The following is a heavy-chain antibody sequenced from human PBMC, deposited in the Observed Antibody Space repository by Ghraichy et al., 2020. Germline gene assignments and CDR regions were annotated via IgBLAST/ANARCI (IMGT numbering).Heavy chain of an antibody. D-gene: IGHD3-22*01. Sequence: GGSLRLSCATSGFTLSSHFMEWVRQAPGKGLEWVGRTADDANAYTTAYAASVEGRFTISRDNSNNLLYLQMNSLKTEDTAIYYCATGGGYYYRPLTYWGQGSLVTVSS. CDR1: GFTLSSHF. J-gene: IGHJ4*02. CDR3: ATGGGYYYRPLTY. CDR2: TADDANAYTT. V-gene: IGHV3-72*01.